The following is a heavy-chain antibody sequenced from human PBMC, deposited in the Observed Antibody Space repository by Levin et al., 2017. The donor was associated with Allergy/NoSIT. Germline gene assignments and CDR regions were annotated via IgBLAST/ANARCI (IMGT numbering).Heavy chain of an antibody. CDR3: AKDTVTAMFYYYGMDG. CDR1: GFTLGSYA. CDR2: ISGSGAGT. Sequence: GGSLRLSCAASGFTLGSYAMNWVRQAPGKGLEWVSTISGSGAGTYYADSVKGRFTVSRDNSKNMLYLQMNSLRAEDPAVYYCAKDTVTAMFYYYGMDGWGQGTTVTVSS. D-gene: IGHD4-17*01. V-gene: IGHV3-23*01. J-gene: IGHJ6*02.